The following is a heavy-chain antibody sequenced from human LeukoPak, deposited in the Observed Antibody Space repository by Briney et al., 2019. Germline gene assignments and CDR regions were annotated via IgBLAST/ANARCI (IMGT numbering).Heavy chain of an antibody. CDR3: ARRTVTTLGFDY. Sequence: SETLSLTCTVSGGSISSYYWSWIRQPPGKGLEWIGYIYYSGSTNHNPSLKSRVTISVDMSKNQFSLKLNSVTAADTAVYYCARRTVTTLGFDYWGQGIRVTVSS. V-gene: IGHV4-59*08. J-gene: IGHJ4*02. CDR2: IYYSGST. CDR1: GGSISSYY. D-gene: IGHD4-17*01.